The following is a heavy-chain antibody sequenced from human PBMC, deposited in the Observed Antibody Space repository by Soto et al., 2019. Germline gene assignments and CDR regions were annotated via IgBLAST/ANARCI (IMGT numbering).Heavy chain of an antibody. CDR2: VIPMSGSS. CDR1: GGTFSTYV. J-gene: IGHJ6*02. V-gene: IGHV1-69*06. CDR3: ARVRPRSGPPFYYYGLDV. D-gene: IGHD1-26*01. Sequence: QVQLVQSGAEVKKPGSSVKVSCKASGGTFSTYVISWVRQAPGQGLEWMGRVIPMSGSSNYAQKFQGRVTITADKDTSIAYMEVRSLRAEDTAGYYSARVRPRSGPPFYYYGLDVWGQGTTVIVSS.